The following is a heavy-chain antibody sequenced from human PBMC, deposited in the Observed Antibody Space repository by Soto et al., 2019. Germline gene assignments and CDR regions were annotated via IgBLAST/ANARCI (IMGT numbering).Heavy chain of an antibody. Sequence: XSVKVSCXVFGSNFMKYGIHLVRQAPGQGLEWVGWISPYSGYTHSAQKFHGRLTLTTDTAASTAYMELEVLRSADTALYFCAREATVLIPAAQPSQFDSWGQGTLVTVSS. CDR3: AREATVLIPAAQPSQFDS. D-gene: IGHD2-2*01. CDR2: ISPYSGYT. V-gene: IGHV1-18*01. J-gene: IGHJ4*02. CDR1: GSNFMKYG.